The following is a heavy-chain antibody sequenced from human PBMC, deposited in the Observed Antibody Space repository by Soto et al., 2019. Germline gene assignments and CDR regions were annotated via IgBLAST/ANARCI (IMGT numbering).Heavy chain of an antibody. Sequence: SETRSRTCAVYGGSFSCYYWSWSRQPPGKGLEWIGEINHSGSTNYNPSLKSRVTISVDTSKNQFSLKLSSVTAADTAVYYCAGGSPPQVRPFDYWGQGTLVTVSS. CDR3: AGGSPPQVRPFDY. J-gene: IGHJ4*02. CDR1: GGSFSCYY. D-gene: IGHD3-10*01. CDR2: INHSGST. V-gene: IGHV4-34*01.